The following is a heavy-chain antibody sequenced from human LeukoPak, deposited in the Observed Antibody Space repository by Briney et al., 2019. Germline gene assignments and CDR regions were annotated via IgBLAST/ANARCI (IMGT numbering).Heavy chain of an antibody. J-gene: IGHJ6*02. CDR1: GYTFTSYY. D-gene: IGHD3-3*01. Sequence: ASVKVSCKASGYTFTSYYMRWVRQAPGQGLEWMGIINPSGGSTSYAQKFQGRVTMTRDTSTSTVYMELSSLRSEDTAVYYCAREEWFEPYYYYYGMDVWGQGTTVTVSS. V-gene: IGHV1-46*01. CDR3: AREEWFEPYYYYYGMDV. CDR2: INPSGGST.